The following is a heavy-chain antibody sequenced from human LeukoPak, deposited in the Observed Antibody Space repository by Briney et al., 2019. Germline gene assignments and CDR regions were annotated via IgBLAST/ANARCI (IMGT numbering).Heavy chain of an antibody. CDR3: AKDWEVLLWFGEFSYFDY. V-gene: IGHV3-23*01. Sequence: GGSLRLSCAASGFTFEASAMSWVRQAPGKGLEWVAVITGGGESTYYADSVKGRFTISRDNSKNTLYLQMNSLRAEDTAVYYCAKDWEVLLWFGEFSYFDYWGQGTLVTVSS. J-gene: IGHJ4*02. CDR1: GFTFEASA. CDR2: ITGGGEST. D-gene: IGHD3-10*01.